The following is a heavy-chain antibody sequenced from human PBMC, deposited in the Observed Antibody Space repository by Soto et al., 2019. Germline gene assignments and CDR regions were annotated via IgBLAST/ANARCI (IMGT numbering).Heavy chain of an antibody. CDR1: GFTFSSYA. J-gene: IGHJ4*02. CDR2: ISGSGGST. V-gene: IGHV3-23*01. CDR3: AKVGGSGYDFWSGYWAY. D-gene: IGHD3-3*01. Sequence: PGGSLRLSCAASGFTFSSYAMSWVRQAPGEGLEWVSAISGSGGSTYYADSVKGRFTISRDNSKNTLYLQMNSLRAEDTAVYYCAKVGGSGYDFWSGYWAYWGQGTLVTVSS.